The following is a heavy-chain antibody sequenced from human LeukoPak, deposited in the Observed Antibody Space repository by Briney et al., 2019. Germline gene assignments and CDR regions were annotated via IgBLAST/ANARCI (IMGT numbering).Heavy chain of an antibody. D-gene: IGHD6-13*01. Sequence: GGSLRLSCAASGFTFSDYYMSWIRQARGKGLEWVSYISSSGSTIYYADSVKGRFTISRDNAKNSLYLQMNSLRAEDTAVYYCARVGVEEQLVPFDYWGQGTLVTVSS. CDR1: GFTFSDYY. CDR2: ISSSGSTI. CDR3: ARVGVEEQLVPFDY. V-gene: IGHV3-11*01. J-gene: IGHJ4*02.